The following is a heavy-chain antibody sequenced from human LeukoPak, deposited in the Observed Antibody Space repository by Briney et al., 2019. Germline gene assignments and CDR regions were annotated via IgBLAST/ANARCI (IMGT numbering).Heavy chain of an antibody. CDR2: IIPIFGTV. J-gene: IGHJ4*02. V-gene: IGHV1-69*13. Sequence: GASVKVSCKASGGTFSSYAISWVRQAPGQGLEWMGGIIPIFGTVNYAQKFQGRVTITADESTSTAYMELSSLRSEDTAVYYCASREVVTADVYYFDYWGQGTLVTVSS. CDR3: ASREVVTADVYYFDY. CDR1: GGTFSSYA. D-gene: IGHD2-21*02.